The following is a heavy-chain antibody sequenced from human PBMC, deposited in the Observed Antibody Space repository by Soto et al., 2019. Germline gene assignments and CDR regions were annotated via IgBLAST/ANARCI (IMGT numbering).Heavy chain of an antibody. V-gene: IGHV4-59*08. D-gene: IGHD3-3*01. Sequence: SETLSLTCTVSGGSISSYYWSWIRQPPGKGLEWIGYIYYSGSTNYNPSLKSRVTISVDTSKNQFSLKLSSVTAADTAVYYCARLIFGVVIGNYYMDVWGKGTTVTVSS. CDR3: ARLIFGVVIGNYYMDV. CDR1: GGSISSYY. CDR2: IYYSGST. J-gene: IGHJ6*03.